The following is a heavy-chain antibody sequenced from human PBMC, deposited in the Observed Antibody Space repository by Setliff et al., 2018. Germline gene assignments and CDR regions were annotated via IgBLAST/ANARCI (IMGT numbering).Heavy chain of an antibody. Sequence: ASVKVSCKASGYTFTSYGISWVRQAPGQGLEWMGWISAYNGNTNYAQKLQGRVTMTTDTSTSTAYMELRSLRSDDTAAYYCARDVGTSSFEVATMIVVAATDAFDIWGQGTMVTV. V-gene: IGHV1-18*01. D-gene: IGHD3-22*01. CDR1: GYTFTSYG. CDR3: ARDVGTSSFEVATMIVVAATDAFDI. J-gene: IGHJ3*02. CDR2: ISAYNGNT.